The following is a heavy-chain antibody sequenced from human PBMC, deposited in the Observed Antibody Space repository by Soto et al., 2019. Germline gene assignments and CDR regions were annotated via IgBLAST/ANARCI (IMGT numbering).Heavy chain of an antibody. V-gene: IGHV3-23*01. Sequence: GGSLRLSCAVSGFMFSSYAMTWVRQAPGKGLEWVSSISGSGGSTYYSDSVRGRFTISRDNSKKMLYLEMNSLKGDDTAVYYCAKDGSWGVHYYFDNWGQGTLVTVSS. D-gene: IGHD3-16*01. CDR1: GFMFSSYA. CDR3: AKDGSWGVHYYFDN. CDR2: ISGSGGST. J-gene: IGHJ4*02.